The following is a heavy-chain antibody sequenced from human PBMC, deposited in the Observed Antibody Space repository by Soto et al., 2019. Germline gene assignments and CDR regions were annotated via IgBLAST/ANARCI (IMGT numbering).Heavy chain of an antibody. D-gene: IGHD6-19*01. Sequence: SVKVSCKASGGTFSSYAISWVRQAPGQGLEWMGGIIPIFGTANYAQKFQGRVTITADKSTSTAYMELSSLRSEDTAVYYCARDASGWHVFDYWGQGTLVTVSS. J-gene: IGHJ4*02. CDR2: IIPIFGTA. CDR1: GGTFSSYA. V-gene: IGHV1-69*06. CDR3: ARDASGWHVFDY.